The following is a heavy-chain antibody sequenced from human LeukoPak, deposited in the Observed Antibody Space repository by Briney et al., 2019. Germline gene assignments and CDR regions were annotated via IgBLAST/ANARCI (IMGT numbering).Heavy chain of an antibody. CDR1: GDSISNGVKY. J-gene: IGHJ4*02. Sequence: SETLSLTCTVSGDSISNGVKYWSWIRQHLGRGLEWIGYIYHSGRSYYNPSLKSRITMSVDTSKNQFSLNLSSVTAADTAVYYCARDQVECTGGTCQSRVGFDFWGQGTLVTVSS. CDR2: IYHSGRS. D-gene: IGHD2-8*02. CDR3: ARDQVECTGGTCQSRVGFDF. V-gene: IGHV4-31*03.